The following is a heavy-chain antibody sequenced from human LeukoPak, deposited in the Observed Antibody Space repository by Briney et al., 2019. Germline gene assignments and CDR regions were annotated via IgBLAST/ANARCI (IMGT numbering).Heavy chain of an antibody. V-gene: IGHV1-2*06. Sequence: GASVKVSCKTSGYTFTGYYIHWVRQAPGQGLEWMGRINPNSGDTKYVQKFQVRVTMTRDTSISTAYVDLRRLSSDDTAVYYCATWGSSGWYTFDYWGQGTLVTVSS. J-gene: IGHJ4*02. D-gene: IGHD6-19*01. CDR1: GYTFTGYY. CDR3: ATWGSSGWYTFDY. CDR2: INPNSGDT.